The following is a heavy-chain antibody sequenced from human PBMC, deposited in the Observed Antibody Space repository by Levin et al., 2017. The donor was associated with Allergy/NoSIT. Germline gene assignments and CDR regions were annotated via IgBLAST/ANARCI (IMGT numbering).Heavy chain of an antibody. D-gene: IGHD4-17*01. J-gene: IGHJ6*02. CDR2: ISYDGSNK. V-gene: IGHV3-30*18. CDR1: GFTFSSYG. CDR3: AKDQGTVTTYYYYGMDV. Sequence: GGSLRLSCAASGFTFSSYGMHWVRQAPGKGLEWVAVISYDGSNKYYADSVKGRFTISRDNSKNTLYLQMNSLRAEDTAVYYCAKDQGTVTTYYYYGMDVWGQGTTVTVSS.